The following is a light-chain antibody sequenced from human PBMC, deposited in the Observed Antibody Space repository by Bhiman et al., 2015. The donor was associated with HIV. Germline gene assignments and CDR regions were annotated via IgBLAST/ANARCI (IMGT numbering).Light chain of an antibody. Sequence: QSVLTQPPSVSGAPGQRVTISCTGSSSNIGAGYDVHWYRQITGTAPKLLIYDNNNRPSGVPDRFSGSKSDTSASLAITGLQAEDEADYYCQSYDSSLSHVFGTGTKVTVL. CDR2: DNN. CDR3: QSYDSSLSHV. J-gene: IGLJ1*01. CDR1: SSNIGAGYD. V-gene: IGLV1-40*01.